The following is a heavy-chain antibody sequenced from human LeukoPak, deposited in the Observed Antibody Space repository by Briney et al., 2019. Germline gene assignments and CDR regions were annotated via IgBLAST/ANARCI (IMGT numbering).Heavy chain of an antibody. CDR1: GYTYTSYD. D-gene: IGHD4-11*01. CDR3: ARSTVTGGDWFDP. V-gene: IGHV1-8*01. Sequence: GASVKVSCKASGYTYTSYDINWVRQATGQGLEWMGWMNPNSGNTGYAQKFQGRVTMTRNTSISTAYMGLSSLRSEDTAVYYCARSTVTGGDWFDPWGQGTLVTVSS. CDR2: MNPNSGNT. J-gene: IGHJ5*02.